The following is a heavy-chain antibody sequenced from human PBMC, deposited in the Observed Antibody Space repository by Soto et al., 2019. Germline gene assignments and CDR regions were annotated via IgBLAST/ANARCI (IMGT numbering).Heavy chain of an antibody. CDR1: GGSISNYY. CDR3: ARGLRYDYVWGSYRDNWFDP. J-gene: IGHJ5*02. Sequence: PSETLSLTCTVSGGSISNYYWSWIRQPAGKGLEWIGRIYPTGSTNYNRSLKSRVTMSLDTSENQLFLKLSSVTAAQTAVYYCARGLRYDYVWGSYRDNWFDPWGQGTLVTVSS. D-gene: IGHD3-16*02. CDR2: IYPTGST. V-gene: IGHV4-4*07.